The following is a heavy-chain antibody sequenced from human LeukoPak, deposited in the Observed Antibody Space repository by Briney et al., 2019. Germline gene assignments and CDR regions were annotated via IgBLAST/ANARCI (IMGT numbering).Heavy chain of an antibody. CDR3: ARAIFGVVIRV. V-gene: IGHV3-21*01. Sequence: GGSLRLSCAASGFTFSSYEMNWVRQAPGKGLEWVSSISSSSSYIYYADSVKGRFTISRDNAKNSLYLQMNSLRAEDTAVYYCARAIFGVVIRVWGQGTLVTVSS. J-gene: IGHJ4*02. CDR2: ISSSSSYI. D-gene: IGHD3-3*01. CDR1: GFTFSSYE.